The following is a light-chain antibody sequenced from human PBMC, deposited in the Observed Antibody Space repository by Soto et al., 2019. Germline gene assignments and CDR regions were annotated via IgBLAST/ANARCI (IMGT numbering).Light chain of an antibody. CDR2: AAS. CDR3: QQYYSYKLT. V-gene: IGKV1-8*01. Sequence: AIRMTQSPSSFSASTGDRVTITCRASQGISSYLAWYQQKPGKAPKLLIYAASTLQSGVPSRFSGSGSGTDFTLTIICLQSEDFATYDCQQYYSYKLTCGGGTKVDIK. CDR1: QGISSY. J-gene: IGKJ4*01.